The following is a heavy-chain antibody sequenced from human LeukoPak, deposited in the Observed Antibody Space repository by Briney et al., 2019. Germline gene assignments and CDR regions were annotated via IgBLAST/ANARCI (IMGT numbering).Heavy chain of an antibody. V-gene: IGHV3-53*01. CDR1: GFTVSSNY. Sequence: GGSLRLSCAASGFTVSSNYMSWVCQAPGKGLEWVSVIYSGGSTYYADSVKGRFTISRDNSKNTLYLQMNSLRAEDTAVYYCAAVSAAGTYFQHWGQGTLVTVSS. CDR3: AAVSAAGTYFQH. CDR2: IYSGGST. D-gene: IGHD6-13*01. J-gene: IGHJ1*01.